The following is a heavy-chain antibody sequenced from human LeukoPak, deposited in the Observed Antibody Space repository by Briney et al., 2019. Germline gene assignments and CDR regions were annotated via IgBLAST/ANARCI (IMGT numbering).Heavy chain of an antibody. CDR1: GFTFSNYA. CDR3: ARDPHYDILTGYSLYGMDV. V-gene: IGHV3-30*04. Sequence: GRSLRLSCAASGFTFSNYAMHWVRQAPGKGLEWVAVISYGGINKYYADSVKGLFTISRDNSKNTLYLQMNSLRAEDTAVYYCARDPHYDILTGYSLYGMDVWGKGTTVTVSS. J-gene: IGHJ6*04. CDR2: ISYGGINK. D-gene: IGHD3-9*01.